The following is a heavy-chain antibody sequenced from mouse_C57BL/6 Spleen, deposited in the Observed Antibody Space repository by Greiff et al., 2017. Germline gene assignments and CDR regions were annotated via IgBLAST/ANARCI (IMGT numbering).Heavy chain of an antibody. V-gene: IGHV1-81*01. CDR3: ARPPFYDGYPAWFAY. CDR2: IYPRSGNT. D-gene: IGHD2-3*01. Sequence: QVQLKQSGAELARPGASVKLSCKASGYTFTSYGISWVKQRTGQGLEWIGEIYPRSGNTYYNEKFKGKATLTADKSSSTAYMELRSLTSEDSAVYFCARPPFYDGYPAWFAYWGQGTLVTVSA. CDR1: GYTFTSYG. J-gene: IGHJ3*01.